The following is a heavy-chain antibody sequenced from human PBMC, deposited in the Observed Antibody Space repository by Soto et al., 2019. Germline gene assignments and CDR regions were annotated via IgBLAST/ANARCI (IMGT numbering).Heavy chain of an antibody. CDR3: ARVRVYSSLLGWWFDP. V-gene: IGHV4-39*01. D-gene: IGHD6-6*01. Sequence: QLQLQESGPGLVKPSETLSLTCTVSGGSISSSSYYWGWIRQPPGKGLEWIGSIYYSGSTYYNPSLKSRVTISVDPSKNQFSLKLSSVTAADTAVYYCARVRVYSSLLGWWFDPWGQGTQVTVSS. CDR1: GGSISSSSYY. CDR2: IYYSGST. J-gene: IGHJ5*02.